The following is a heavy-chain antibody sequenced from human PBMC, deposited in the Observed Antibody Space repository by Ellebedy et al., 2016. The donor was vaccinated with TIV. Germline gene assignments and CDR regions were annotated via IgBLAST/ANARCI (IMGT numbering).Heavy chain of an antibody. D-gene: IGHD3-10*01. V-gene: IGHV4-30-2*01. CDR3: ARGMRDDTFDI. Sequence: MPSETLSLTCAVSGVSIDSGDYSWTWIRQPPGKGLEWIGYIYRSGSTYYSPSLKSRVTISLDRSKSQFSLKLTSVTAADTAVYYCARGMRDDTFDIWGQGTLVTVSS. J-gene: IGHJ3*02. CDR1: GVSIDSGDYS. CDR2: IYRSGST.